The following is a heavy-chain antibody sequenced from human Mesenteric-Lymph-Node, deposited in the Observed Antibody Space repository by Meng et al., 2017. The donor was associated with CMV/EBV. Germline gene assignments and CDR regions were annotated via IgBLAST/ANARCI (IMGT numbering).Heavy chain of an antibody. J-gene: IGHJ4*02. CDR2: IVPTLGVG. D-gene: IGHD1-26*01. CDR3: ARGETDRSSFDH. V-gene: IGHV1-69*10. Sequence: CQASGGTFNTYAVHWMRQAPGQGLEWMGVIVPTLGVGRSAPQFQGRIIIFADTAAGAAHMVLTNLNSDDTATYYCARGETDRSSFDHWGQGMVVTVSS. CDR1: GGTFNTYA.